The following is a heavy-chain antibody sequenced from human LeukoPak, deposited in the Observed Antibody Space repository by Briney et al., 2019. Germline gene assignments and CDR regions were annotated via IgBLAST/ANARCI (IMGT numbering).Heavy chain of an antibody. D-gene: IGHD3-22*01. J-gene: IGHJ3*02. CDR1: GYTFTDYY. CDR3: ARGREYYDSSGYYLADAFDI. CDR2: MNPKRGDT. Sequence: GASVKVSCKASGYTFTDYYIHWVRQPPAQGLEWMAWMNPKRGDTSYAQKFQGRVTMTRDTSISTAYMKLSRLRSDDTAVYYCARGREYYDSSGYYLADAFDIWGQGTMVTVSS. V-gene: IGHV1-2*02.